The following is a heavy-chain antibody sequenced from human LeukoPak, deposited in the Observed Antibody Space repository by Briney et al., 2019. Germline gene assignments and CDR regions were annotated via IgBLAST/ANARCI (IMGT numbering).Heavy chain of an antibody. Sequence: SQTLSLTCAVSGGSISSGGYSWSWIRQPPGKGLEWIGYIYHSGSTYYNPSLKSRVTISVDRSKNQFSLKLSSVTAADTAVYYCARVELLGDWFAPGGQGTLVTVSS. J-gene: IGHJ5*02. CDR2: IYHSGST. D-gene: IGHD1-26*01. V-gene: IGHV4-30-2*01. CDR3: ARVELLGDWFAP. CDR1: GGSISSGGYS.